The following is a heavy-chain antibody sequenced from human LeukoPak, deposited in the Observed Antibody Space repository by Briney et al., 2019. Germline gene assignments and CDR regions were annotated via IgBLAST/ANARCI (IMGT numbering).Heavy chain of an antibody. Sequence: GGSLRLSCAASGFTFSNHGMNWVRQAPGKGLEWVAFIRYDGSNKYYADSVKGRFTISRDNSKNTLYLQMNSLRTEDTAVYYCAKDTVKVSTIRRVPHYMDVWGKGTTVTISS. V-gene: IGHV3-30*02. CDR2: IRYDGSNK. CDR3: AKDTVKVSTIRRVPHYMDV. D-gene: IGHD5/OR15-5a*01. CDR1: GFTFSNHG. J-gene: IGHJ6*03.